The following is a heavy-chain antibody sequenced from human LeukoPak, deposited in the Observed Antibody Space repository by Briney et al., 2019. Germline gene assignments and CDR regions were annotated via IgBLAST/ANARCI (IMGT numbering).Heavy chain of an antibody. Sequence: KPGGSLRLSCVASGFTFSSYNMNWVRQAPGKGLEWVSYIITNSNYTDYADSVKGRFTISRDNAKNSLCLQMNSLRAEDTAVYYCAGSVTTPGLNYCFDFWGQGTLVTVSS. CDR1: GFTFSSYN. CDR2: IITNSNYT. V-gene: IGHV3-21*01. J-gene: IGHJ4*02. D-gene: IGHD4-17*01. CDR3: AGSVTTPGLNYCFDF.